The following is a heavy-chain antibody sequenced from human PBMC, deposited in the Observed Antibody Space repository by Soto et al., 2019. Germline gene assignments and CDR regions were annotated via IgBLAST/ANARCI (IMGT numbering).Heavy chain of an antibody. CDR3: AKISGGSMVRGVIRGGYFDY. V-gene: IGHV3-23*01. CDR1: GFTFRSYA. D-gene: IGHD3-10*01. Sequence: PGGSLSLSCAPSGFTFRSYAMSWVRQAPGKRLERISAISGSGGSTYYADTVKVWFTISRDNSRITLYLQMNSRRAEDTAVYYCAKISGGSMVRGVIRGGYFDYWGQGTLVTVSS. CDR2: ISGSGGST. J-gene: IGHJ4*02.